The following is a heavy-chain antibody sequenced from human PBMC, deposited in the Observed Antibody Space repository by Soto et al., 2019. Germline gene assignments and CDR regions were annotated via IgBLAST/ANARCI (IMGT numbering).Heavy chain of an antibody. CDR2: ISYDGSNK. D-gene: IGHD5-12*01. J-gene: IGHJ6*02. Sequence: QVQLVESGGGVVQPGRSLRLSCAASGFTFSSYGMHWVRQAPGKGLEWVAVISYDGSNKYYADSVKGRFTISRDNSKNTLELQMNSLRAEDTAVYYCAKENSGYDSYYYYGMDGWGQGSTVTVSS. V-gene: IGHV3-30*18. CDR3: AKENSGYDSYYYYGMDG. CDR1: GFTFSSYG.